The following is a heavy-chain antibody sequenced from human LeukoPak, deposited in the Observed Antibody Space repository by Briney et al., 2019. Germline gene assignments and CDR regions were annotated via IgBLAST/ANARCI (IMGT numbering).Heavy chain of an antibody. D-gene: IGHD2-21*02. Sequence: GGSLRLSCAASGFTFTSYGMHWVRQAPGKGLEWVAVISYDGSNKYYADSVKGRFTISRDNSKNTLYLQMNSLRAEDTAVYYCAKESHTYCGGDCYLDYRGQGTLVTVSS. J-gene: IGHJ4*02. CDR2: ISYDGSNK. V-gene: IGHV3-30*18. CDR1: GFTFTSYG. CDR3: AKESHTYCGGDCYLDY.